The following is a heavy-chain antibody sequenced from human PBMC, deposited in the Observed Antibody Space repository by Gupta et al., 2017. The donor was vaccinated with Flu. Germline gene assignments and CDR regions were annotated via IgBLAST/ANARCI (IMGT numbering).Heavy chain of an antibody. CDR3: AKDWRWNFNNFGMNV. J-gene: IGHJ6*02. CDR1: RFSFKNHG. CDR2: TSNDDTNK. V-gene: IGHV3-30*18. Sequence: QEQVVGSGGGVVQPGWFLSLSCVAFRFSFKNHGMPWVRQDPGKGLEWVAVTSNDDTNKYQADVVKGRFTITRDNSKNTLYLQMNSLRTEDTAVYYCAKDWRWNFNNFGMNVWGQGTTVTVSS. D-gene: IGHD5-24*01.